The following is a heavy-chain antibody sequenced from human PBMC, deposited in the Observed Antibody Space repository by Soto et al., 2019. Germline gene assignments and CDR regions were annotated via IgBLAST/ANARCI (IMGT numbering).Heavy chain of an antibody. CDR3: ATRRSNHYDSSGYYH. Sequence: SSVKVSCKASGYTLTELSMHWVRQAPGKGLEWMGGFDPEDGETIYAQKFQGRVTMTEDTSTDTAYMELRSLRSEDTAVYYCATRRSNHYDSSGYYHRGQATLGTVSS. D-gene: IGHD3-22*01. CDR2: FDPEDGET. V-gene: IGHV1-24*01. CDR1: GYTLTELS. J-gene: IGHJ4*02.